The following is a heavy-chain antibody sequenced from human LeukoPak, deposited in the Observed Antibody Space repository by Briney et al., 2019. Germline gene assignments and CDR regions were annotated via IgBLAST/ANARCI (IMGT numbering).Heavy chain of an antibody. V-gene: IGHV5-51*01. Sequence: GESLKISCKGSGYSFTSYWIGWVRQMPGKGLEWMGIIYPGDSDTRYSPSFQGQVTISADKSISTAYLQWSSLKASDTAMYYCARRGARLREGNGWFDPWGQGTLVTVSS. CDR3: ARRGARLREGNGWFDP. CDR2: IYPGDSDT. J-gene: IGHJ5*02. D-gene: IGHD4-17*01. CDR1: GYSFTSYW.